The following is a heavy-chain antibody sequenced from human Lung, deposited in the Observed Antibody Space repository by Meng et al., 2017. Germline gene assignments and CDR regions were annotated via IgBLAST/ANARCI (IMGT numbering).Heavy chain of an antibody. Sequence: HVPLPEWGAGLLWPSGNLYLTCAGYGGSISGSYWSWIRQSPAKVLEWIGKINHGGSTNYNPSLESRVTISVDTPKNQFSLRLTSMTVADTAVYYCARDRHSTIIRGVIDFWGQGALVTVSS. D-gene: IGHD3-10*01. V-gene: IGHV4-34*01. CDR3: ARDRHSTIIRGVIDF. CDR1: GGSISGSY. CDR2: INHGGST. J-gene: IGHJ1*01.